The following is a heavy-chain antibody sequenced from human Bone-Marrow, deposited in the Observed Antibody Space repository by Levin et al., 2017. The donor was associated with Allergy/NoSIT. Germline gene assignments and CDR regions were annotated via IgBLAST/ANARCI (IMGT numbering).Heavy chain of an antibody. Sequence: GASVKVSCKASGGTFSTYPISWVRQAPGQGLEWMGGIMPIMCTANYAQKFQGRVTINADESTSTAYMELSSLRSEDTAVYYCARGEIGSSGLFDYWGQGTLVTVSS. CDR1: GGTFSTYP. CDR2: IMPIMCTA. CDR3: ARGEIGSSGLFDY. D-gene: IGHD6-19*01. V-gene: IGHV1-69*13. J-gene: IGHJ4*02.